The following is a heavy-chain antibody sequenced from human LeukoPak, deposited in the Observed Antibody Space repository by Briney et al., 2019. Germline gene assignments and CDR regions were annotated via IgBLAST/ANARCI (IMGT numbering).Heavy chain of an antibody. V-gene: IGHV3-11*01. J-gene: IGHJ6*02. Sequence: PGGSLRLSCAASGFTFSDYYMSWIRQAPGKGLEWVSYISSSGSTIYYADSVKGRFTISRDNAKNSLYLQMNSLRAEDTAVYYCARAPPIAATATDYYYGMDVWGQGTTVTVSS. CDR2: ISSSGSTI. CDR1: GFTFSDYY. CDR3: ARAPPIAATATDYYYGMDV. D-gene: IGHD6-13*01.